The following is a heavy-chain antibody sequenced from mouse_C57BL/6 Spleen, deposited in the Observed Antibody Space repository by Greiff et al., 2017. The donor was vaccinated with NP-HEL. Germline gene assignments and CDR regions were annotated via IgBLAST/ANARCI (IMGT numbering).Heavy chain of an antibody. CDR3: TRSEGVA. D-gene: IGHD1-1*01. Sequence: QVQLQQSGAELVRPGASVTLSCKASGYTFTDYEMPWVKQTPVHGLEWIGAIDPETGGTAYNQKFKGKAILTADKSSSTAYMELRSLTSEDSAVYYCTRSEGVAWGQGTTLTVSS. CDR2: IDPETGGT. CDR1: GYTFTDYE. V-gene: IGHV1-15*01. J-gene: IGHJ2*01.